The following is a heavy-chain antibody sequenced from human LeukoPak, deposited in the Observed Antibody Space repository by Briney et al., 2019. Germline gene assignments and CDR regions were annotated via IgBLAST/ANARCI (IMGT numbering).Heavy chain of an antibody. Sequence: PGGSLRLSCAASGFTFSTYWMSWVRQAPGKGLEWVANIRKDGSDIHYVDSVKGRFTISRDNAKNSLYLEMSSLRGEDTALYYCARDPEYYYDSSGYSNGGYFDYWGQGTLVTVSS. CDR3: ARDPEYYYDSSGYSNGGYFDY. CDR2: IRKDGSDI. D-gene: IGHD3-22*01. J-gene: IGHJ4*02. V-gene: IGHV3-7*01. CDR1: GFTFSTYW.